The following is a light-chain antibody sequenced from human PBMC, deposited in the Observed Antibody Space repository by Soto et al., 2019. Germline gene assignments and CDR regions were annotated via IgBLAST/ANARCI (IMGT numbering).Light chain of an antibody. Sequence: EIVMTQSPATLSVSPGERATLSCRASQSVSTNLAWYQQKPGQAPRLLIYGASTRATDIPARFSGRGSGTEFTLTISSLQSEDFAVYYCQQYNNWPGTFGQGTKVEIK. CDR2: GAS. CDR1: QSVSTN. CDR3: QQYNNWPGT. J-gene: IGKJ1*01. V-gene: IGKV3-15*01.